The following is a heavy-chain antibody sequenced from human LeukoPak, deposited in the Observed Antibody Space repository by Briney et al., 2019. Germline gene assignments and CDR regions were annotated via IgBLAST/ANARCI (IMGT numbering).Heavy chain of an antibody. CDR2: IYHSGST. J-gene: IGHJ4*02. CDR1: GGSISSYY. D-gene: IGHD3-9*01. Sequence: SETLSLTCTVSGGSISSYYWSWIRQPPGKGLEWIGEIYHSGSTNYNPSLKSRVTISVDKSKNQFSLKLSSVTAADTAVYYCARTGRVRYSYLDYWGQGTLVTVSS. CDR3: ARTGRVRYSYLDY. V-gene: IGHV4-59*12.